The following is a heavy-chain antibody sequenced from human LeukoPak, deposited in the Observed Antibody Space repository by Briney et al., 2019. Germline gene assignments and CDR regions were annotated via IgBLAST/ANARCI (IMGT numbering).Heavy chain of an antibody. D-gene: IGHD4-23*01. CDR1: GFTFDKYG. V-gene: IGHV3-9*03. Sequence: GGSLRLSCATSGFTFDKYGMHWVRQGPGKGLEWVSGINWNSGSTGYADSVKGRFTISRDNAKNSLYLQMNSLRTEDMALYYCARDNGVDYDGPIDQWGQGTLVTVSA. CDR3: ARDNGVDYDGPIDQ. J-gene: IGHJ4*02. CDR2: INWNSGST.